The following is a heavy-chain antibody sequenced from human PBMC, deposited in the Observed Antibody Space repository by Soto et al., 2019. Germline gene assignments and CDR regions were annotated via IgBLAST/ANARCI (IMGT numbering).Heavy chain of an antibody. CDR1: GYTFTSYA. J-gene: IGHJ5*02. Sequence: GASVKVSCKASGYTFTSYAMHWVRQAPGQRLEWMGWINAGNGNTKYSQKFQGRVTITRDTSASTAYMELSSLRSEDTAVYYCARDAMYYDFWSGYYQNWFDPWGQGTLVTVSS. CDR3: ARDAMYYDFWSGYYQNWFDP. V-gene: IGHV1-3*01. CDR2: INAGNGNT. D-gene: IGHD3-3*01.